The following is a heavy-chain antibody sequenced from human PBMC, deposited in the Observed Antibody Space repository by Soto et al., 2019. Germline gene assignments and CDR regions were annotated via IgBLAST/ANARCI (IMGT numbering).Heavy chain of an antibody. CDR1: GGSFSGYY. Sequence: SETLSLTCAVYGGSFSGYYWSWIRQPPGKGLEWIGEINHSGSTNYNPSLKSRVTISVDTSKNQFSLKLSSVTAADTAVYYCARAGVNYDFWSGSHNWFDPWGQGTLVTVSS. V-gene: IGHV4-34*01. D-gene: IGHD3-3*01. CDR3: ARAGVNYDFWSGSHNWFDP. CDR2: INHSGST. J-gene: IGHJ5*01.